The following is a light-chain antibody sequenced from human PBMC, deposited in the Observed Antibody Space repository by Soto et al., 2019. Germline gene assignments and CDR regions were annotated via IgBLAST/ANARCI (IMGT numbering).Light chain of an antibody. Sequence: DIVMTQSPDSLAVALGGRATVNCKSNQSVFSNSTNRNPLSWDQQKPGQPPKLLIYWATTRASGVPDRFSGSGSATDFTLTVSGLQAEDVTIHYCHQYFRSPLTFGGGTKVDIK. CDR3: HQYFRSPLT. CDR2: WAT. CDR1: QSVFSNSTNRNP. V-gene: IGKV4-1*01. J-gene: IGKJ4*01.